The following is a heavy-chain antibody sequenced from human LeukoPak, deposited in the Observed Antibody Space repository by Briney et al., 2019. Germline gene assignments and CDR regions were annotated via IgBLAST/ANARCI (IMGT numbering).Heavy chain of an antibody. CDR3: ARAVVHCSSTSCWTPRAFDI. D-gene: IGHD2-2*01. J-gene: IGHJ3*02. CDR2: ISAYNGDT. V-gene: IGHV1-18*01. CDR1: GYTFTSYG. Sequence: ASVKVSCKASGYTFTSYGFSWVRQAPGQGLEWMGWISAYNGDTNYAQNLQGRVTMTTDTSTSTAYMELRSPRSDDTALYYCARAVVHCSSTSCWTPRAFDIWGQGTMVTVSS.